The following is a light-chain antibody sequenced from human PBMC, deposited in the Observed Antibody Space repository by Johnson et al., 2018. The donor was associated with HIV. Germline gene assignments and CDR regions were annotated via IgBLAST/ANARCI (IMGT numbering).Light chain of an antibody. Sequence: QAVLTQPPSVSAAPGQKVTISCSGSSSNIGNNYVSWYQQIPGTAPKLLIYDNNKRPSGIPDRFSGSKSGTSATLGITGLQTGDEADYYCGTWDSSLSAGEYVFGTGTKFTVL. CDR1: SSNIGNNY. CDR2: DNN. J-gene: IGLJ1*01. CDR3: GTWDSSLSAGEYV. V-gene: IGLV1-51*01.